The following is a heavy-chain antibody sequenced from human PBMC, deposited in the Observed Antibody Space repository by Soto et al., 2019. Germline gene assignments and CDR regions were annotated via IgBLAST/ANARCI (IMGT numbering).Heavy chain of an antibody. J-gene: IGHJ5*01. CDR3: ARQRLYLAYSWFDS. D-gene: IGHD4-4*01. CDR2: ICYTGST. CDR1: RSSVRRGGYY. Sequence: PSETLSLRSTVSRSSVRRGGYYWSWLRQRPGERLEWIAYICYTGSTNYNPSLKSRVTISLDTSRNQLSLNLTAVTAADTAVYYCARQRLYLAYSWFDSWGQGTQVTVSS. V-gene: IGHV4-61*08.